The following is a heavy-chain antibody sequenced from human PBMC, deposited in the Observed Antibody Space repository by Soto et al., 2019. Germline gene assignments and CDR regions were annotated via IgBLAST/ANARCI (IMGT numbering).Heavy chain of an antibody. J-gene: IGHJ5*02. CDR3: AKGKGNDYGDYVDWFDP. CDR2: ISGSGGST. D-gene: IGHD4-17*01. CDR1: GFTFSSYA. V-gene: IGHV3-23*01. Sequence: LRLSCAASGFTFSSYAMSWVRRAPGKGLEWVSAISGSGGSTYYADSVKGRFTISRDNSKNTLYLQMNSLRAEDTAVYYCAKGKGNDYGDYVDWFDPWGQGTLVTVSS.